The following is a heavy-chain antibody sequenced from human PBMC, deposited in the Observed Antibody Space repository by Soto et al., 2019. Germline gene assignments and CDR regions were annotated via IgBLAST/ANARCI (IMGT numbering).Heavy chain of an antibody. CDR3: ARAGVAPYDYYGMDV. CDR2: ISTYNGDT. J-gene: IGHJ6*02. D-gene: IGHD5-12*01. CDR1: GYTFTRSG. V-gene: IGHV1-18*01. Sequence: QVQLVQSGAEVKKPGASVKVSCKASGYTFTRSGISWVRQAPGQGLEWMGWISTYNGDTNSAQTFQRRVTMTTDTATSTAYMELRSRRSDDTAVYYCARAGVAPYDYYGMDVWGQGTPVTVSS.